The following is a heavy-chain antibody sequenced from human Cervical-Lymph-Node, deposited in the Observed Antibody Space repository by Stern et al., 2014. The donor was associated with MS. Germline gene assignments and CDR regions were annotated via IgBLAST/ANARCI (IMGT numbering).Heavy chain of an antibody. Sequence: QVQLQESGPGLVKPSGTLSLTCAVSGGSVSSTNWWSWVRQSPGKGLEWIGNIYHSGASNYRPSLRSRVSISLGHSKNHLSLHLTSVTAADTAVYYCARERQQYCNSEGCSYWYFDLWGRGTLVTVSS. CDR3: ARERQQYCNSEGCSYWYFDL. V-gene: IGHV4-4*02. D-gene: IGHD2/OR15-2a*01. CDR2: IYHSGAS. CDR1: GGSVSSTNW. J-gene: IGHJ2*01.